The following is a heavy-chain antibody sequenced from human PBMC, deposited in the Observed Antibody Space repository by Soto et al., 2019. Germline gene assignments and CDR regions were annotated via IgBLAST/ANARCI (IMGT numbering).Heavy chain of an antibody. J-gene: IGHJ4*02. D-gene: IGHD3-9*01. V-gene: IGHV3-53*05. CDR1: GFTVSSKY. Sequence: GGSLRLSCAASGFTVSSKYMNWVRQAPGKGLEWVSIIWSAGLTYYADSVRGRFTISRDISKNILFLQMNSLRGEDTAVYYCARTFDTITYYFDYLGPGNPGHRLL. CDR2: IWSAGLT. CDR3: ARTFDTITYYFDY.